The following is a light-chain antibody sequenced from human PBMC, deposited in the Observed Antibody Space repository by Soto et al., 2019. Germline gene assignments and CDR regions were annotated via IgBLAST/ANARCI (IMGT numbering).Light chain of an antibody. V-gene: IGKV3-20*01. J-gene: IGKJ5*01. CDR2: GAS. Sequence: EIVLTQSPGTLSLSPGERATLSCRASQSVSSSYLAWYQQKPGQAPRLLIYGASSSATGIPDRFSGSGSGTDFTLTISRLEPEDFAVYYCQKYGSSPGSTSGQGTQLEIK. CDR1: QSVSSSY. CDR3: QKYGSSPGST.